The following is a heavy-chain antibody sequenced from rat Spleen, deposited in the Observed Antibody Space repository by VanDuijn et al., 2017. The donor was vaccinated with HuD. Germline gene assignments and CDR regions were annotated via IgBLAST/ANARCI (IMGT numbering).Heavy chain of an antibody. CDR2: IWGDGNT. V-gene: IGHV2-30*01. D-gene: IGHD1-10*01. CDR3: AREGNSGVMDV. Sequence: QVQLKESGPGLVQSSQTLSLICTVSGFSLISHSVHWVRQPPGKGLEWMGGIWGDGNTDYNSTLKSRLSFSRDTSKNQVFLELSSLQAEDVATYYCAREGNSGVMDVWGQGTSVTVSS. J-gene: IGHJ4*01. CDR1: GFSLISHS.